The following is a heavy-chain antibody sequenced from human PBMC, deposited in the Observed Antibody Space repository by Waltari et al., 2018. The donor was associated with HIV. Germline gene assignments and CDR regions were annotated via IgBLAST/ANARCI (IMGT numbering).Heavy chain of an antibody. Sequence: QVQLVQSGAEMKTPGASVKVSCKASGYTFTKFYLNWVRQATGQGLEWVGWMNPNNGNSGYAQKFQGRVTMTANASISTAYMEMSGLRYKDTAIYYCVRVPDFYNWNYGYGYSDYWGQGTLVLVSS. CDR1: GYTFTKFY. V-gene: IGHV1-8*01. CDR3: VRVPDFYNWNYGYGYSDY. J-gene: IGHJ4*02. CDR2: MNPNNGNS. D-gene: IGHD1-7*01.